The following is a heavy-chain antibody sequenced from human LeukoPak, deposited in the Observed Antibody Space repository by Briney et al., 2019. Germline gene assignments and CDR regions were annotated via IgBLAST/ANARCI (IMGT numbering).Heavy chain of an antibody. CDR1: GGSISSYY. CDR3: ASERRGDFGDYDYFDY. CDR2: VYYSGST. Sequence: SETLSLTCTVSGGSISSYYWGWIRQPPGKGLEWIGSVYYSGSTSYNPSLTSRLTMSVDTSKNQFSLQLNSVTAADTAVYYCASERRGDFGDYDYFDYWGQGTLVTVSS. J-gene: IGHJ4*02. V-gene: IGHV4-39*07. D-gene: IGHD4-17*01.